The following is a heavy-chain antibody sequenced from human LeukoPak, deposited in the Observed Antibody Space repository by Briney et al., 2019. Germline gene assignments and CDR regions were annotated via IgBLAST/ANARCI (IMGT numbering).Heavy chain of an antibody. D-gene: IGHD5-12*01. V-gene: IGHV3-30*02. Sequence: ETGGSLRLSCAGSGFSFSSYGMHWVRQAPGKGLEWMAFIRSDGSNKYYADSVKGRFTISRDNSKNTLYLQMNSLRAEDTAVYYCAKEDLGYSGSQYWGQGTLVTVSS. J-gene: IGHJ4*02. CDR1: GFSFSSYG. CDR3: AKEDLGYSGSQY. CDR2: IRSDGSNK.